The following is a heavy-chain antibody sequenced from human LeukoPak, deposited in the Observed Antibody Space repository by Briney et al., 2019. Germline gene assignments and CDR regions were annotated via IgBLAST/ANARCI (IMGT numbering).Heavy chain of an antibody. CDR2: INPSGGST. Sequence: ASVKVSCKASGYTFTSYYMHWVRQAPGQGLEWMGIINPSGGSTSYAQKFQGRVTMTRDTSTSTVYMELSSLRSEDTAVYYCARGNMIRGESRYNWFDPWGQGTLVTVSS. CDR1: GYTFTSYY. J-gene: IGHJ5*02. V-gene: IGHV1-46*01. CDR3: ARGNMIRGESRYNWFDP. D-gene: IGHD3-10*01.